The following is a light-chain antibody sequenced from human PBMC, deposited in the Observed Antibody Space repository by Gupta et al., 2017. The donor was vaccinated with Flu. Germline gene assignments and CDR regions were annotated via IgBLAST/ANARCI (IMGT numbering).Light chain of an antibody. J-gene: IGKJ2*01. CDR2: LGS. V-gene: IGKV2-28*01. Sequence: VTPGEPASISCRSSQSRLYSNGYKYLDWYLQKPGQSPQLLIYLGSNRASGVPDRFSGSESGTDFTLKISRVEAEDVGVYFCRQALQTPFTFGQGTKLEI. CDR3: RQALQTPFT. CDR1: QSRLYSNGYKY.